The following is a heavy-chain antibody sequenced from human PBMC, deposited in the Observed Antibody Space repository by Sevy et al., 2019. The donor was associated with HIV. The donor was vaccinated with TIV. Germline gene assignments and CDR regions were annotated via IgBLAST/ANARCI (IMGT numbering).Heavy chain of an antibody. J-gene: IGHJ4*02. Sequence: KQSQTLSLTCAISGDSVSNNSAAWNWIRQSPSRGLEWLDRKYYKSKWFKDYAGSVKSRITINPDTSKDQFSLRVESVTPEDTALYYCARDYGGNSYYFDFWGQGTQVTVSS. CDR2: KYYKSKWFK. CDR3: ARDYGGNSYYFDF. D-gene: IGHD2-21*02. V-gene: IGHV6-1*01. CDR1: GDSVSNNSAA.